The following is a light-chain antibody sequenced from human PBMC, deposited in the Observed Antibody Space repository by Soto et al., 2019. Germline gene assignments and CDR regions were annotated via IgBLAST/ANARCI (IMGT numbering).Light chain of an antibody. CDR3: QQCYMGWT. CDR1: QSIGRF. Sequence: DIQMTNSPSTVSASVGDRVASTCRASQSIGRFLAWYQHQPGKAPKLLIYDASTLESGVPSRFSGTGSGTEFTFSITSLQPEDFGTYYCQQCYMGWTFGQGTKVDI. V-gene: IGKV1-5*01. J-gene: IGKJ1*01. CDR2: DAS.